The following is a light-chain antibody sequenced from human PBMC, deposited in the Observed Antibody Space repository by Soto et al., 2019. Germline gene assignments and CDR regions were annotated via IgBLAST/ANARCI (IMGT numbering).Light chain of an antibody. CDR1: SSNIGSNY. V-gene: IGLV1-47*01. CDR2: RNN. J-gene: IGLJ2*01. Sequence: QSVLTQPPSASGTPGQRVTISCSGSSSNIGSNYVYWYQQLPGTVPQLLIYRNNERPSGVPDRFSGSKSGTSAALAISGLRSEDEAEYYCATGDDSLSGVVFGGGTQLTVL. CDR3: ATGDDSLSGVV.